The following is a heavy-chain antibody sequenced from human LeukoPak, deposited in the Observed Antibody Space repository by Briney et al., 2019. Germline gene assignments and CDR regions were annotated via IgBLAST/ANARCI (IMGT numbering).Heavy chain of an antibody. J-gene: IGHJ4*02. V-gene: IGHV4-34*01. CDR2: INHSGST. Sequence: PSETLSLTCTVSGGSISSYYWSWIRQPPGKGLEWIGEINHSGSTNYNPSLKSRVTISVDTSKNQFSLKLSSVTAADTAVYYCARAPILYGSGSYYAYWGQGTLVTVSS. D-gene: IGHD3-10*01. CDR1: GGSISSYY. CDR3: ARAPILYGSGSYYAY.